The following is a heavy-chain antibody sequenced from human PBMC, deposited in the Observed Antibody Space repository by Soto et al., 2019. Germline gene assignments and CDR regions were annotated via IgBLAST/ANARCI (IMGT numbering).Heavy chain of an antibody. J-gene: IGHJ6*02. D-gene: IGHD6-6*01. CDR3: ASSSRKDYNLAMDT. Sequence: EVQLVETGGGLIQPGGSLRLSCAVSGFSVSSNFMSWVRQAPGKGLEWVSVMYSSGTTNDADSVKGRFTISRDNSKNTVYLELNSLRVDDTAVYYCASSSRKDYNLAMDTWGQGTTVIVSS. CDR1: GFSVSSNF. CDR2: MYSSGTT. V-gene: IGHV3-53*02.